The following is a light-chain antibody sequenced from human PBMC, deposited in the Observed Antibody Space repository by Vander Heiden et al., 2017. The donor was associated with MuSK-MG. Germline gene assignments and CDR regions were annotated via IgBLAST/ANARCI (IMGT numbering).Light chain of an antibody. J-gene: IGKJ5*01. CDR1: RSIANS. CDR3: QQDYTNHT. CDR2: AVS. Sequence: GDRVTITCRASRSIANSLAWYQQTPGKAPKLLAFAVSSWASGVPSRFSDSGSGAHYSLTISSLQPEDFATYYWQQDYTNHTFGQGTRME. V-gene: IGKV1-NL1*01.